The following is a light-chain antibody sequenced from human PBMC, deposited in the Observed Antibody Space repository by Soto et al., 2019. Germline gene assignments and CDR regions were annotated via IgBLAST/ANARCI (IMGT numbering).Light chain of an antibody. CDR1: SSDVGGYNY. Sequence: QSALTKPASVSGSPGQSITISCTGTSSDVGGYNYVSWYQQHPGKAPKLLIYEVTDRPSGVSNLFSGSKSGNTASLTISGLXAEDEADYYCSSYTSTTTLGVFGTGTKVTLL. CDR2: EVT. J-gene: IGLJ1*01. CDR3: SSYTSTTTLGV. V-gene: IGLV2-14*01.